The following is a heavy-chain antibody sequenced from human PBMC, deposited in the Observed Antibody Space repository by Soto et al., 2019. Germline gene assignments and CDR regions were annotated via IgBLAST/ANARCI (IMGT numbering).Heavy chain of an antibody. V-gene: IGHV1-3*01. CDR3: VRRHVSATGIDWFDP. CDR2: ISAANGDT. J-gene: IGHJ5*02. CDR1: GYTFTSYG. D-gene: IGHD6-13*01. Sequence: ASVNGSCRSSGYTFTSYGIHWVRQAPRQRLEWMGWISAANGDTKYSPKFQGRVTITRDTSASTAYMELSSLRSEDTAVYYCVRRHVSATGIDWFDPWGQGTLVTVSS.